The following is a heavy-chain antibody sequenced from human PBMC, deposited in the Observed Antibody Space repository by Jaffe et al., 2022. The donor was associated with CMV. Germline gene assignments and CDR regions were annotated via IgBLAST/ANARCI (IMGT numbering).Heavy chain of an antibody. D-gene: IGHD3-10*01. CDR1: GYTLTELS. J-gene: IGHJ1*01. CDR2: FDPEDGET. V-gene: IGHV1-24*01. CDR3: ATWGALYYYGSGSYNIEYFQH. Sequence: QVQLVQSGAEVKKPGASVKVSCKVSGYTLTELSMHWVRQAPGKGLEWMGGFDPEDGETIYAQKFQGRVTMTEDTSTDTAYMELNSLRSEDTAVYYCATWGALYYYGSGSYNIEYFQHWGQGTLVTVSS.